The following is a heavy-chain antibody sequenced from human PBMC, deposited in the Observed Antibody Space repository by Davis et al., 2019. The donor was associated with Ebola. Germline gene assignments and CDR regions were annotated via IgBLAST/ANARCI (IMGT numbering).Heavy chain of an antibody. V-gene: IGHV1-2*02. Sequence: ASVKVSCKASGYTFTGYYMHWVRQAPGQGLEWMGWINPNSGGTNYAQKFQGRVTMTRDTSISTAYMELSSLRSEDTAIYYCARAPARQGRSCSGGTCYSKAEYYFDYWGQGTLITVSS. D-gene: IGHD2-15*01. J-gene: IGHJ4*02. CDR2: INPNSGGT. CDR1: GYTFTGYY. CDR3: ARAPARQGRSCSGGTCYSKAEYYFDY.